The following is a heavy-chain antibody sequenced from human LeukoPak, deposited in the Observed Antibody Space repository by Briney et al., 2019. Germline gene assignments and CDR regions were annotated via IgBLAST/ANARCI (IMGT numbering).Heavy chain of an antibody. V-gene: IGHV1-46*01. CDR3: ARDVRAYCGGDCHFDY. Sequence: APVKVSCKASGYTFTSYYMHWVRQAPGQGLEWMGIINPSGGSTSYAQKFQGRVTMTRDTSTSTVYMELSSLRSEDTAVYYCARDVRAYCGGDCHFDYWGQGTLFTVSS. CDR1: GYTFTSYY. J-gene: IGHJ4*02. D-gene: IGHD2-21*02. CDR2: INPSGGST.